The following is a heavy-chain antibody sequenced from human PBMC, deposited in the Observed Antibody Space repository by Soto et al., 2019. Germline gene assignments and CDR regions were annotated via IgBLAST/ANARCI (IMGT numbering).Heavy chain of an antibody. D-gene: IGHD1-7*01. CDR2: IYPSGNT. V-gene: IGHV4-4*02. CDR1: GGSMSSSNC. Sequence: TSETLSLTCAVSGGSMSSSNCWSWVRQSPGKGLEWIGEIYPSGNTNYNLCLKSRVHISVDKSKNQFPRKLTSMTAADTALYLCASANHGITETTDYWGQGILVTVSS. CDR3: ASANHGITETTDY. J-gene: IGHJ4*02.